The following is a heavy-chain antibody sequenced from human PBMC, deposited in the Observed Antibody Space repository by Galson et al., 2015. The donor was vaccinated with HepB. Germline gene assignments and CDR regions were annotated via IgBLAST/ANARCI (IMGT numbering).Heavy chain of an antibody. V-gene: IGHV3-21*01. CDR2: ISSSSSYI. Sequence: SLRLSCAASGFTFSSYSMNWVRQAPGKGLEWVSSISSSSSYIYYADSVKGRFTISRDNAKNSLYLQMNSLRAEDTAVYYCAKDTGYYYDSSGYYPDYWGQGTLVTVSS. CDR1: GFTFSSYS. CDR3: AKDTGYYYDSSGYYPDY. J-gene: IGHJ4*02. D-gene: IGHD3-22*01.